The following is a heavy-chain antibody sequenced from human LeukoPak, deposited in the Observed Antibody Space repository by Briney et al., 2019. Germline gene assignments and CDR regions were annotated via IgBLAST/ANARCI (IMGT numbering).Heavy chain of an antibody. J-gene: IGHJ3*02. CDR2: IYPGDSDT. CDR1: GFSFTTYW. V-gene: IGHV5-51*01. Sequence: GASLKISCKCSGFSFTTYWIGWVRQMPGKGLEWRGIIYPGDSDTRYRPSFQGQVTISADKSISTAYLQWSSLKASDTAMYYCARRYYDILTGYYDAFDMWGQGTMVTVSS. D-gene: IGHD3-9*01. CDR3: ARRYYDILTGYYDAFDM.